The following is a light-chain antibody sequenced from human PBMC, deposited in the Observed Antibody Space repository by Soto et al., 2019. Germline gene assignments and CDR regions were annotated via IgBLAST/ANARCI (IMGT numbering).Light chain of an antibody. V-gene: IGLV2-14*03. J-gene: IGLJ1*01. CDR1: GSDIGTYNY. CDR2: DVT. Sequence: QSALTQPASVSGSHGHSITISCTGTGSDIGTYNYVSWYQHHPGKAPKFIIYDVTNRPSGVSDRFSGSKSGNTASLTISGLQAEDEADYFCKSYTSASTYVFGTGTKVTVL. CDR3: KSYTSASTYV.